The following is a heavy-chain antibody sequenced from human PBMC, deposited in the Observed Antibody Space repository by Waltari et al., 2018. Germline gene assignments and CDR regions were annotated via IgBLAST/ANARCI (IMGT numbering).Heavy chain of an antibody. CDR3: ARQFSSGWYSEY. J-gene: IGHJ4*02. D-gene: IGHD6-19*01. CDR1: GGSFSGYY. CDR2: INHSGST. V-gene: IGHV4-34*01. Sequence: QGQLQQWGAGLLKPSETLSLTCAVYGGSFSGYYWSWIRQSPGKGLGWIGEINHSGSTNYNPSLKSRVTISVDTSKNQFSLKVSSVTAADTAVYYCARQFSSGWYSEYWGQGTLVTVSS.